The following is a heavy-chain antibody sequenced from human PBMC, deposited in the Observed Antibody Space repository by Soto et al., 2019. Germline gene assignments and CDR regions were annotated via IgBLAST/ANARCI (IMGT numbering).Heavy chain of an antibody. Sequence: PRLSCEASGFIFGNYWMSWLRRAPGKGLEWVANIKEDGSEKKYADSVKGRFTISRDNAKNSMYLQMNSLRAVDTAVYYCARDYCSVNSCYQDGIDSCGQGTLVTVSS. J-gene: IGHJ4*02. CDR1: GFIFGNYW. V-gene: IGHV3-7*03. CDR3: ARDYCSVNSCYQDGIDS. D-gene: IGHD2-15*01. CDR2: IKEDGSEK.